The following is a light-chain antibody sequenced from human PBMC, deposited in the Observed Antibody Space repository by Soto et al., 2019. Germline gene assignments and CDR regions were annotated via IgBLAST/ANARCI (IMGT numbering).Light chain of an antibody. CDR2: GAS. CDR3: QQYGSFTWT. V-gene: IGKV3-20*01. CDR1: QRVSSDY. J-gene: IGKJ1*01. Sequence: PGDRVTLSCRASQRVSSDYIAWYQQRPGQAPRLLIYGASSRATGIPDRFSGSGSETDFTFIISRLEPEDFAVYYCQQYGSFTWTFGQGTNVEI.